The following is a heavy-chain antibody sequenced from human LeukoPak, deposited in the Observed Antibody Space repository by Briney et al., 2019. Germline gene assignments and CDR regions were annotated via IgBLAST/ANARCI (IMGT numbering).Heavy chain of an antibody. CDR3: ARDRVGRGDNWFDP. Sequence: PSQTLSLTCAVSGGSISSDGYSWSWIRQPPGKGLEWIGYIYHSGSTYYNPSLKSRVTISVDRSKNQFSLKLSSVTAADTAVYYCARDRVGRGDNWFDPWGQGTLVTVSS. J-gene: IGHJ5*02. CDR2: IYHSGST. D-gene: IGHD2-15*01. V-gene: IGHV4-30-2*01. CDR1: GGSISSDGYS.